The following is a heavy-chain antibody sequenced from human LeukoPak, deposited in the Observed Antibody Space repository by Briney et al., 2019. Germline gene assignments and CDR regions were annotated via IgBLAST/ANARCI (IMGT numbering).Heavy chain of an antibody. Sequence: EASVKVSCKASGYTFTSYGISWVRQAPGQGLEWMGWINPNSGGTNYAQKFQGRVTMTRDTSISTAYMELSRLRSDDTAVYYCASTVTTDNYGMDVWGQGTMVTVSS. J-gene: IGHJ6*02. CDR2: INPNSGGT. CDR1: GYTFTSYG. D-gene: IGHD4-17*01. V-gene: IGHV1-2*02. CDR3: ASTVTTDNYGMDV.